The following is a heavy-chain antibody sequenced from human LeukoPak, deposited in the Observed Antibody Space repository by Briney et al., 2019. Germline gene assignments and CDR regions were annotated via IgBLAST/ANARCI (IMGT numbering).Heavy chain of an antibody. V-gene: IGHV4-38-2*01. J-gene: IGHJ6*04. CDR2: IYHSGST. CDR1: GYSISSGYY. CDR3: ASALNYYYGMDV. Sequence: SSETLSLTCAVSGYSISSGYYLGWIRPPPGKGLEWIGHIYHSGSTYYNPSLKSRVTISVDTSKNQFSLKLSSVTAADTAVYYCASALNYYYGMDVWGKGTTVTVSS.